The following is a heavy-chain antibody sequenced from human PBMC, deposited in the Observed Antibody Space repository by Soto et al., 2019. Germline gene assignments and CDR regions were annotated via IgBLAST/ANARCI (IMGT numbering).Heavy chain of an antibody. Sequence: QVQLVESGGGVVQPGGSLRLSCAASGFSFSTYGMHWVRQAPGKGLEWVAVIWYDGKNKYYADSVKGRFTISRDNSENTLYLQMNSLRAEDTALYYCASRSPALDYWGQGTLVTVSS. CDR3: ASRSPALDY. CDR2: IWYDGKNK. V-gene: IGHV3-33*01. J-gene: IGHJ4*02. D-gene: IGHD2-2*01. CDR1: GFSFSTYG.